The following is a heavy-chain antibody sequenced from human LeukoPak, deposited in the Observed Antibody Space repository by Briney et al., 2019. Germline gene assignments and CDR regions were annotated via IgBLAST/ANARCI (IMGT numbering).Heavy chain of an antibody. CDR1: GFTVSSNY. CDR2: IYSGGST. Sequence: PGGSLRLSCAASGFTVSSNYMSWVRQAPGKGLEWVSVIYSGGSTYYADSVKGRFTISRDNSKNTLYLQMNSLRAEDTAVYYCARGGVNDFWSGYYTGSGDYYYMDVWGKGTTVTVSS. CDR3: ARGGVNDFWSGYYTGSGDYYYMDV. D-gene: IGHD3-3*01. V-gene: IGHV3-53*01. J-gene: IGHJ6*03.